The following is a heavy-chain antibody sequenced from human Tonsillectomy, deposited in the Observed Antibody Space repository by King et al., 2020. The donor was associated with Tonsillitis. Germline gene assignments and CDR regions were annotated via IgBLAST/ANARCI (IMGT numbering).Heavy chain of an antibody. D-gene: IGHD6-13*01. CDR2: ISYDGSNK. V-gene: IGHV3-30-3*01. Sequence: VQLVESGGGVVRPGRSLRLSCAASGFTFSSYAMHWVRQAPGKGLEWVAVISYDGSNKYYADSVKGRFTISRDNSKNTLYLQMNSLRAEDTAVYYCAREGSPAAGALGAFDIWGQGTMVTVSS. CDR3: AREGSPAAGALGAFDI. J-gene: IGHJ3*02. CDR1: GFTFSSYA.